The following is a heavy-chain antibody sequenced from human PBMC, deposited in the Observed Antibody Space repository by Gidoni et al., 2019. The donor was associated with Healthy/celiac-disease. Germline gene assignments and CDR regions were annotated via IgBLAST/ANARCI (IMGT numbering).Heavy chain of an antibody. CDR3: TTPQGGY. V-gene: IGHV3-15*01. D-gene: IGHD3-16*01. CDR1: GFIFSDAW. Sequence: EVQLVESGGGLLKPGGSLRLSCAASGFIFSDAWMNWVRQDPGKGLEWVGRSKSKTDGGTTDYAAPVKGRFTFSRDDSKNTLYLQMNSLKTEDTAVYYCTTPQGGYWGQGTLVTVSS. J-gene: IGHJ4*02. CDR2: SKSKTDGGTT.